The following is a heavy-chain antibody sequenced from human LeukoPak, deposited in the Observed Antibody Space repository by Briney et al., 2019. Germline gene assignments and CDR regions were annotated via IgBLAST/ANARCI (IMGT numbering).Heavy chain of an antibody. J-gene: IGHJ4*02. CDR1: GYTSTGYY. Sequence: ASVKVSCKASGYTSTGYYMHWVRQAPGQGLEWMGWINPNSGGTNYAQKFQGRVTMTRDTSISTAYMELSRLRSDDTAVYYCARDRDYGDYTFDYWGQGTLVTVSS. CDR3: ARDRDYGDYTFDY. V-gene: IGHV1-2*02. CDR2: INPNSGGT. D-gene: IGHD4-17*01.